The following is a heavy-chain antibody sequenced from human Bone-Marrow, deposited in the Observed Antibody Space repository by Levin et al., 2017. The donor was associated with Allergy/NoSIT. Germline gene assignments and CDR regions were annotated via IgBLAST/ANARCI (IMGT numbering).Heavy chain of an antibody. CDR1: GFRFSDFG. CDR2: ISFDGTKA. V-gene: IGHV3-30*18. Sequence: GESLKISCAASGFRFSDFGMHWVRQAPGRGLEWMALISFDGTKAFYADSVKGRFTISRDKSKNTLYLQMNSLRPEDTALYFCAKDSSHCSGGLCYSGFEYWGQGTLVAVSS. D-gene: IGHD2-15*01. J-gene: IGHJ4*01. CDR3: AKDSSHCSGGLCYSGFEY.